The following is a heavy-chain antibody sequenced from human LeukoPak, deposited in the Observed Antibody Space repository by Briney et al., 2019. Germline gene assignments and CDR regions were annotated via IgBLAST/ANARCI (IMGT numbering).Heavy chain of an antibody. J-gene: IGHJ4*02. V-gene: IGHV4-34*01. Sequence: SETLSLTCAVYGGSFSGYYWSWIRQPPGKGLEWIGEINHNGSTNYNPSLKSRVTISVDTSKNQFSLKLSSVTAADTAVYYCARPRFGTGITGTTFYYFDYWGQGTLVTVSS. CDR1: GGSFSGYY. CDR3: ARPRFGTGITGTTFYYFDY. D-gene: IGHD1-7*01. CDR2: INHNGST.